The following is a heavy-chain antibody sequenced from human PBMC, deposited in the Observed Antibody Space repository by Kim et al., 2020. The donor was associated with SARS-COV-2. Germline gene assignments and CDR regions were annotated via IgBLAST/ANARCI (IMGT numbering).Heavy chain of an antibody. CDR3: ARSYVRGSPMVVNWFDP. J-gene: IGHJ5*02. V-gene: IGHV3-11*06. Sequence: GGSLRLSCAASGFTFSDYYMSWIRQAPGKGLEWVAYISSSSRNTNYADSVKGRFTISRDNAKNSLYLQMNSLRAEDTAVYYCARSYVRGSPMVVNWFDPWGQGTLVTVSS. CDR2: ISSSSRNT. D-gene: IGHD3-16*01. CDR1: GFTFSDYY.